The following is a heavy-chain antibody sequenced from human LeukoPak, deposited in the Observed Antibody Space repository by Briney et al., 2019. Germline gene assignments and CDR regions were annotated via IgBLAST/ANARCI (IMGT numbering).Heavy chain of an antibody. Sequence: SVKVSCRASGGTFSSYAISWVRQAPGQGLEWMGGIIPIFGTANYAQKFQGRVTITADESTSTAYMELSSPRSEDTAVYYCAREYYYYDSSGQAYYFDYWGQGTLVTVSS. V-gene: IGHV1-69*13. CDR2: IIPIFGTA. CDR3: AREYYYYDSSGQAYYFDY. D-gene: IGHD3-22*01. J-gene: IGHJ4*02. CDR1: GGTFSSYA.